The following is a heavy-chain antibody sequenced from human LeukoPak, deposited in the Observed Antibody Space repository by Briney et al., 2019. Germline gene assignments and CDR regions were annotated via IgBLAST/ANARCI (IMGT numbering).Heavy chain of an antibody. V-gene: IGHV3-53*01. CDR2: INRGGGT. Sequence: GGSLRLSCAASGFSVSNTYMSWGRQAPGKGLEWVSIINRGGGTYYEDSVKGRFTISRDNSKNTLHLEMNTLRSDDTAVYYCAKGQGYLLDFWGQGSLVTVSS. J-gene: IGHJ4*02. CDR3: AKGQGYLLDF. CDR1: GFSVSNTY. D-gene: IGHD1-1*01.